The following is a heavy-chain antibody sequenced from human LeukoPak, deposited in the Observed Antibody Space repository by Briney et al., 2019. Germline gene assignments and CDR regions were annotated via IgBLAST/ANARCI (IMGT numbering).Heavy chain of an antibody. Sequence: SETLSLTCAVYSESFSGYYWSWIRQPPGKGLEWIGEINQSGSTNYNPTLKSRVTISVDTSKNQLSLKLSSVTAADTAVYYCARGATSTSYYHYYMDVWGKGTTVTVSS. CDR1: SESFSGYY. J-gene: IGHJ6*03. CDR2: INQSGST. D-gene: IGHD2/OR15-2a*01. V-gene: IGHV4-34*01. CDR3: ARGATSTSYYHYYMDV.